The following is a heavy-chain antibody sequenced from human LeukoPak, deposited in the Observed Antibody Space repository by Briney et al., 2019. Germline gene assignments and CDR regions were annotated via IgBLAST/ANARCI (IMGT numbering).Heavy chain of an antibody. V-gene: IGHV4-34*01. CDR3: ARQTGSGLFILP. Sequence: SETLSLTCAVYSASFSGYYWNWIRQPPGKGLEWIGEINHSGSTNYNPSLKSQVSISIDTSKNQFSLRLTSVTAADTAVYYCARQTGSGLFILPGGQGTLVTVSS. D-gene: IGHD3/OR15-3a*01. CDR2: INHSGST. CDR1: SASFSGYY. J-gene: IGHJ4*02.